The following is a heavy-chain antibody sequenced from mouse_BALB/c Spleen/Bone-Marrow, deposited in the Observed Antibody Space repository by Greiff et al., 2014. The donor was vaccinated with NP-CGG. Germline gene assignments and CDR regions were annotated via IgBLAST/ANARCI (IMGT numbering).Heavy chain of an antibody. CDR3: ASYYYGSYGFAY. D-gene: IGHD1-1*01. J-gene: IGHJ3*01. V-gene: IGHV14-3*02. CDR1: GFNIKDTY. Sequence: EVQLQQSGAVLVKPGASVKLSCTASGFNIKDTYMHWVKQRPEQGLEWIGRIDPANGNTKYDPKFQGKATITADTSSNTAYLQLSSLTSEDTAVYYCASYYYGSYGFAYWGQGTLVTVSA. CDR2: IDPANGNT.